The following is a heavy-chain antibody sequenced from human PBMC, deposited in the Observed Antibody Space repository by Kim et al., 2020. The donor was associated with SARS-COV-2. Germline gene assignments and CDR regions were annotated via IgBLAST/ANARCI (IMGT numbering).Heavy chain of an antibody. V-gene: IGHV4-59*01. J-gene: IGHJ4*02. D-gene: IGHD3-3*01. Sequence: SRVTTSVDTSKNQFSLKLSSVTAADTAVYYCARASSITIFGVVIIQGFDYWGQGTLVTVSS. CDR3: ARASSITIFGVVIIQGFDY.